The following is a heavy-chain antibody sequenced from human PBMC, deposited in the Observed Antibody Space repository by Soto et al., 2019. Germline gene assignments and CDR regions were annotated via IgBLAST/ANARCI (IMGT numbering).Heavy chain of an antibody. CDR3: ARVFGFGGMDV. Sequence: QVQLQESGPGLVKPSQTLSLTCTFSGGSISSGGYYWSWIRQHPGKGLEWIGYIYYSGSTYYNPPLKSRVTISGDTSTNTFSLKLSSVTAEDTAVYYCARVFGFGGMDVWGQGTTVTVSS. V-gene: IGHV4-31*03. J-gene: IGHJ6*02. CDR1: GGSISSGGYY. D-gene: IGHD3-10*01. CDR2: IYYSGST.